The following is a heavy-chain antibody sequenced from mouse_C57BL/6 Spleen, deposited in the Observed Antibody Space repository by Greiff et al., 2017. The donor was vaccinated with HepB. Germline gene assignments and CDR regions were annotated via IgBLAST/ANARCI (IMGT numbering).Heavy chain of an antibody. J-gene: IGHJ4*01. Sequence: VKLQQSGPGLVAPSQSLSITCTVSGFSLTSYAISWVRQPPGKGLEWLGVIWTGGGTNYNSALKSRLSISKDNSKSQVFLKMNSLQTDDTARYYCARRRGYYGSSYEAMDYWGQGTSVTVSS. V-gene: IGHV2-9-1*01. CDR3: ARRRGYYGSSYEAMDY. CDR2: IWTGGGT. CDR1: GFSLTSYA. D-gene: IGHD1-1*01.